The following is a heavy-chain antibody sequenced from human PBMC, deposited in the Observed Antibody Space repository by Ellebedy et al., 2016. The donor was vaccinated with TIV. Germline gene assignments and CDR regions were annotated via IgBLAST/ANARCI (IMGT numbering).Heavy chain of an antibody. V-gene: IGHV3-7*01. D-gene: IGHD4-17*01. CDR3: ARRASYGDYAVQVNPWFDP. CDR1: GFNFRSYW. CDR2: IRQEGDEI. Sequence: GESLKISCAASGFNFRSYWMTWVRRAPGKGLEWVAKIRQEGDEIYYVESVKGRFTISRDTAKNSLFLQMNSLRVEDTAVYYCARRASYGDYAVQVNPWFDPWGQGTLVTVSS. J-gene: IGHJ5*02.